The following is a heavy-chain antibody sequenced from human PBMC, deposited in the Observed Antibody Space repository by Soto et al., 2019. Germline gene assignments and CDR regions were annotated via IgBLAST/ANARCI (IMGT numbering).Heavy chain of an antibody. D-gene: IGHD3-16*02. J-gene: IGHJ4*02. CDR1: GFTFSNAW. CDR3: ATDNVTFGGVIVIRLDY. V-gene: IGHV3-15*01. Sequence: EVQLVESGGGLVKPGGSLRLSCAASGFTFSNAWMSWVRQAPGKGLEWVGRIKSKTDGGTTDYAAPVKGRFTISRDDSKNTLYLQMNSLKTEDTAVYYCATDNVTFGGVIVIRLDYWGQGTLVTVSS. CDR2: IKSKTDGGTT.